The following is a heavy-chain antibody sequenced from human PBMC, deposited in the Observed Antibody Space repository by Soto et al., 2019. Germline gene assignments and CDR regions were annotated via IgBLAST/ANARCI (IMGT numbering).Heavy chain of an antibody. J-gene: IGHJ6*02. CDR2: INSDGSST. Sequence: PGGSLRLSCAASGFTFSSYWMHWVRQAPGKGLVWVSRINSDGSSTSYADSVKGRFTISRDNAKNTLYLQMNSLRAEDTAVYYCARDGYYDFWGGYYYYGMDVWGQGTTVTVSS. CDR3: ARDGYYDFWGGYYYYGMDV. CDR1: GFTFSSYW. V-gene: IGHV3-74*01. D-gene: IGHD3-3*01.